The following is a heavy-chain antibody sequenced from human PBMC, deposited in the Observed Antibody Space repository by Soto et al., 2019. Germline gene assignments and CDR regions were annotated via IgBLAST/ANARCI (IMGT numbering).Heavy chain of an antibody. CDR1: GFTFSSYS. V-gene: IGHV3-21*01. Sequence: LSLSCAASGFTFSSYSMNWVRQAPGKGLEWVSSISSSSSYIYYADSVKGRFTISRDNAKNSLYLQMNSLRAEDTAVYYCARDKHPPGIAAAGVDYWGQGTLVTVSS. J-gene: IGHJ4*02. CDR2: ISSSSSYI. D-gene: IGHD6-13*01. CDR3: ARDKHPPGIAAAGVDY.